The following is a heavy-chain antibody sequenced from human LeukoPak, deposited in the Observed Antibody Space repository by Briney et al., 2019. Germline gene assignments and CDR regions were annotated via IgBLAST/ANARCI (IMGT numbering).Heavy chain of an antibody. D-gene: IGHD1-1*01. CDR3: ARDPEETPHDAFDI. V-gene: IGHV4-39*07. Sequence: SETLSLTCTVSGGSISSSSYYWGWIRQPPGKGLEWIGSIYYSGSTYYNPSLKSRVTISVDTSKNQFSLKLSSVTAADTAVYYCARDPEETPHDAFDIWGQGTMVTVSS. J-gene: IGHJ3*02. CDR2: IYYSGST. CDR1: GGSISSSSYY.